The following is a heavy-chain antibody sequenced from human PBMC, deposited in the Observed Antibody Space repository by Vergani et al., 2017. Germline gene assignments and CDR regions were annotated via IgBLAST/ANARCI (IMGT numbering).Heavy chain of an antibody. CDR3: ARTRYGSGSSNLDY. Sequence: QVQLQESGPGLVKPSQTLSLTCTVSGGPISSGGYYWSWIRQHPGKGLEWIGYIYYSGSTYYNPSLKSRVTISVDTSKNQFSLKLSSVTAADTAVYYCARTRYGSGSSNLDYWGQGTLVTVSS. J-gene: IGHJ4*02. CDR1: GGPISSGGYY. D-gene: IGHD3-10*01. CDR2: IYYSGST. V-gene: IGHV4-31*03.